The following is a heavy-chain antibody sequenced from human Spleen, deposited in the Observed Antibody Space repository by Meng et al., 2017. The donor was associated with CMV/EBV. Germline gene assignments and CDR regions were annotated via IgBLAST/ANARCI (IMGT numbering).Heavy chain of an antibody. CDR1: GYSFTSYW. V-gene: IGHV5-51*01. CDR2: IYPGDSDT. CDR3: ARQEYSSSGDPYYYYGMDV. Sequence: GESLKISCKGSGYSFTSYWIGWVRQMPGKGLEWMGIIYPGDSDTRYSPSFQGQVTISADKSISTAFLQWSSLRASDTAMYYCARQEYSSSGDPYYYYGMDVWGQGTTVTVSS. D-gene: IGHD6-6*01. J-gene: IGHJ6*02.